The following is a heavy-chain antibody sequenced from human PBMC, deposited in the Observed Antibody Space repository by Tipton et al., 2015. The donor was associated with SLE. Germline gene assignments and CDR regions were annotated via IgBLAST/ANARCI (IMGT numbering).Heavy chain of an antibody. D-gene: IGHD4-11*01. CDR2: IYYSGST. CDR1: GGSISSGGYY. CDR3: ARMGPVKGLQGSYYFDY. Sequence: TLSLTCTVSGGSISSGGYYWSWIRQHPGKGLEWIGYIYYSGSTYYNPSLKSRVTISVDTSKNQFSLKLSSVTAADTAVYYCARMGPVKGLQGSYYFDYRGQGTLVTVSS. V-gene: IGHV4-31*03. J-gene: IGHJ4*02.